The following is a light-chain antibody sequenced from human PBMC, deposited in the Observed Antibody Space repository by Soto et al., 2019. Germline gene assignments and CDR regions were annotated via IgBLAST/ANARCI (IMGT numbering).Light chain of an antibody. CDR3: QQYGGTPPIT. V-gene: IGKV3-20*01. CDR1: QSVSSSY. Sequence: EIVLTQSPGTLSLSPGERATLSCRTSQSVSSSYLAWYQQKPGQAPRFLXYGASSRATGIPDRFSGSGSGTDFTLTISRLEPEDFAVYYCQQYGGTPPITFGQGTRLEIK. J-gene: IGKJ5*01. CDR2: GAS.